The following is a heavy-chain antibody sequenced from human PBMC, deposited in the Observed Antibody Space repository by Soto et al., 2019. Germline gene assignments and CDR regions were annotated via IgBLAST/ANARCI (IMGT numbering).Heavy chain of an antibody. Sequence: GGSLRLSCAASGFTFSSYEMNWVRQAPGKGLEWVSYISGGGTTVSYADSVKGRFTISRDNAKNSVFLQMNSLRVEDTAVYYCARESGSGAFDYLGQGTLVTVSS. J-gene: IGHJ4*02. V-gene: IGHV3-48*03. CDR2: ISGGGTTV. CDR1: GFTFSSYE. CDR3: ARESGSGAFDY. D-gene: IGHD6-19*01.